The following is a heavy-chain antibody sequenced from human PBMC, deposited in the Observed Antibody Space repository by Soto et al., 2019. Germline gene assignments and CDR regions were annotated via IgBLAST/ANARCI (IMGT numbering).Heavy chain of an antibody. CDR2: IWYDGSNK. J-gene: IGHJ4*02. D-gene: IGHD1-26*01. CDR1: GFDFSTYG. Sequence: QVQLVESGEGVVQPGRSLRLSCAASGFDFSTYGMHWVHQAPGKGPEWVAVIWYDGSNKYYADSVRGRFIISRDNSKSTLFLQLNSLRAEDTAVYYCARAVGPFDYWGQGTLVTVSS. V-gene: IGHV3-33*01. CDR3: ARAVGPFDY.